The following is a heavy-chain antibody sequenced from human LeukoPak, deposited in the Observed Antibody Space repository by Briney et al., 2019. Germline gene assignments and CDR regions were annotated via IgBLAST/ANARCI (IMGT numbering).Heavy chain of an antibody. CDR2: ISYDGSNK. CDR3: ARNSIFDFWSGYYPY. D-gene: IGHD3-3*01. Sequence: GGSLRLSCAASGFTFSSYAMHWVRQAPGKGLEWVAVISYDGSNKYYADSVKGRSTISRDNSKNTLYLQMNSLRAEDTAVYYCARNSIFDFWSGYYPYWGQGTLVTVSS. CDR1: GFTFSSYA. V-gene: IGHV3-30*04. J-gene: IGHJ4*02.